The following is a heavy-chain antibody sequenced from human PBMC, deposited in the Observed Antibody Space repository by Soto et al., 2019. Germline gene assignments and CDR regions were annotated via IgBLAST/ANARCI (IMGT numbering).Heavy chain of an antibody. J-gene: IGHJ5*02. V-gene: IGHV1-18*04. CDR1: GYTFTSYG. D-gene: IGHD2-15*01. Sequence: GPSVKVSCKASGYTFTSYGISWVRQAPGQGLEWMGWISAYNGNTNYAQKLQGRVTMTTDTSTSTAYMELRSLRSDDTAVYYCARDHSGYCSGGSCYSNKYNWFDPWGQGTLVTVSS. CDR2: ISAYNGNT. CDR3: ARDHSGYCSGGSCYSNKYNWFDP.